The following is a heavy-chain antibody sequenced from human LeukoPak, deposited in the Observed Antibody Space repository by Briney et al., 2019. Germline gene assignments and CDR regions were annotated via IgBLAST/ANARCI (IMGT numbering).Heavy chain of an antibody. J-gene: IGHJ4*02. CDR2: INHSGST. CDR3: ARTPRITMVRGPPGYFDY. Sequence: SETLSLTCAVYGGSFSGYYWSWIRQPPGKGLEWIGEINHSGSTNYNPSLKSRVTISVDTSKNQFSLKLSSVTAADTAVYYCARTPRITMVRGPPGYFDYWGQGTLVTVSS. CDR1: GGSFSGYY. V-gene: IGHV4-34*01. D-gene: IGHD3-10*01.